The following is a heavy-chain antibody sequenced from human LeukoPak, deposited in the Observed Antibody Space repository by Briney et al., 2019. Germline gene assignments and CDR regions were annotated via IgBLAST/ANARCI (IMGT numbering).Heavy chain of an antibody. CDR2: IYPGDSDT. Sequence: GESLKISCKGSGYIFTNYWIVWWRQMPGKGLEWMGIIYPGDSDTRYSPSFQGQVTISVDKSINTAYVQWSSLKASDTAAYYGVRCGFCSGDGCGSNAGDLWGHGTMVIVSS. CDR1: GYIFTNYW. D-gene: IGHD2-15*01. J-gene: IGHJ3*01. CDR3: VRCGFCSGDGCGSNAGDL. V-gene: IGHV5-51*01.